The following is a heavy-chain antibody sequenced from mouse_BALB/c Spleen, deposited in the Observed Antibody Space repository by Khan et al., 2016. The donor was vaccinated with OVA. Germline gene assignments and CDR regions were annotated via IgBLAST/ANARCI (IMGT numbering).Heavy chain of an antibody. Sequence: QMQLEESEPGLVAPSQSLSITCTVSGFSLTSYGVNWVRQPPGKGLEWLGVIWGDGSTNYHSALRSRLSISKDNSKSQVFLKLNSLQTDDTATYYCAKWGNSYYAMDYWGQGTSVTVSS. V-gene: IGHV2-3*01. CDR2: IWGDGST. CDR1: GFSLTSYG. J-gene: IGHJ4*01. D-gene: IGHD2-1*01. CDR3: AKWGNSYYAMDY.